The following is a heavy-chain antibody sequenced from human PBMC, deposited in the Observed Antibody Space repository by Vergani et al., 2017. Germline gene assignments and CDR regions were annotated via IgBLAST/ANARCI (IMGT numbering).Heavy chain of an antibody. J-gene: IGHJ4*02. V-gene: IGHV4-61*02. CDR3: SRVRYGAGRYFFEH. CDR1: GGSITSGSFY. D-gene: IGHD3-10*01. CDR2: IHSSGTT. Sequence: QVQLHESGPGLVKPSQTLSLTCTVSGGSITSGSFYWSWIRQPAGKGLEWIGRIHSSGTTNYNPSLKSRVTLSVDTSKNQLSLELASVTGADTAIYYCSRVRYGAGRYFFEHWGQGALVTVSS.